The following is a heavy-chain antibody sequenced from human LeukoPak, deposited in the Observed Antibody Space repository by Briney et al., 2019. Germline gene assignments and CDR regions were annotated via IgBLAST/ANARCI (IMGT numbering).Heavy chain of an antibody. V-gene: IGHV3-30*02. CDR3: AKDGRGYSYGYDWYFDL. CDR2: IRYDGSNK. CDR1: GFTFSGYG. D-gene: IGHD5-18*01. J-gene: IGHJ2*01. Sequence: GGSLRLSCAASGFTFSGYGMHWVRQAPGKGLEWVAFIRYDGSNKYYADSVKGRFTISRDNSKNTLYLQMNSLRAEDTAVYYCAKDGRGYSYGYDWYFDLWGRGTLVTVSS.